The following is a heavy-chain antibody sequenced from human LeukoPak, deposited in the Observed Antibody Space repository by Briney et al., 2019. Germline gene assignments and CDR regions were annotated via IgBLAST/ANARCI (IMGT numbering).Heavy chain of an antibody. J-gene: IGHJ2*01. Sequence: GGSLRLSCAASGFTFGEYAMHWVRLAPGKGLEWVSGISWNNGTVDFADSVKGRFTIYRDNAKNSLYLQMNSLRAEDMAFYYCTKGARRNYGGSVGYWYFDLWGRGTLVTVSS. CDR1: GFTFGEYA. CDR2: ISWNNGTV. D-gene: IGHD4-23*01. V-gene: IGHV3-9*03. CDR3: TKGARRNYGGSVGYWYFDL.